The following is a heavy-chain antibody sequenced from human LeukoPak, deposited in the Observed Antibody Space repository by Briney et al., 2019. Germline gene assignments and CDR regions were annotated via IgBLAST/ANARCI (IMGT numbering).Heavy chain of an antibody. D-gene: IGHD1-26*01. V-gene: IGHV1-69*13. J-gene: IGHJ4*02. CDR3: ARGAGSYGYFDY. Sequence: GASVKVSCKASGYTFTHHGISWVRQAPGQGLEWMGGIIPIFGTANYAQKFQGRVTITADESTSTAYMELSSLRSEDTAVYYCARGAGSYGYFDYWGQGTLVTVSS. CDR1: GYTFTHHG. CDR2: IIPIFGTA.